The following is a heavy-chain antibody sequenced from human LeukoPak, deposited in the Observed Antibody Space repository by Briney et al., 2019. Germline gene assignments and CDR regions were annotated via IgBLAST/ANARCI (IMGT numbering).Heavy chain of an antibody. CDR3: SPVVVTVSDY. CDR1: GFAFRNAW. D-gene: IGHD2-21*02. Sequence: GGSLRLSCAASGFAFRNAWMSWVRQAPGKGLEWVGRLKSKADGGTTDYAAPVKGRFTISRDDSKNTVYLQMNSLKIEDTAVYYCSPVVVTVSDYWGQGILSPSPQ. CDR2: LKSKADGGTT. J-gene: IGHJ4*02. V-gene: IGHV3-15*01.